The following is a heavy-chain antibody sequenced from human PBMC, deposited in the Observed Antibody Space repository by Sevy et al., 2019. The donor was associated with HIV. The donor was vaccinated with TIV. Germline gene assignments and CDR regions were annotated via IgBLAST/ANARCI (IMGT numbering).Heavy chain of an antibody. Sequence: GGCLRLSCAASGLTVTDNYMNWVRQAPGKGLELVSVIYSDGRTYYADSAKGRFTISRDNSRNTLYLQMTSLRPEDTAVYYCARDRYYDASGYYYYYYGMDVWGQGTTVTVSS. CDR1: GLTVTDNY. CDR2: IYSDGRT. CDR3: ARDRYYDASGYYYYYYGMDV. V-gene: IGHV3-66*01. J-gene: IGHJ6*02. D-gene: IGHD3-22*01.